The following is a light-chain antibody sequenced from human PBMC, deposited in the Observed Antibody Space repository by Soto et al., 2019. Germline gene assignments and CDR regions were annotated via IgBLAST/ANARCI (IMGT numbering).Light chain of an antibody. Sequence: EIVLTQPPGTLSLSPGERATLSCRAIQSVSSSYLAWYQQKPGQAPRLRIYGACSRATGIPDRFSGSGSGTDFTLTISGLEPEDFAVYYCQQYGGSPLVTFGGGTKVDIK. V-gene: IGKV3-20*01. J-gene: IGKJ4*01. CDR2: GAC. CDR3: QQYGGSPLVT. CDR1: QSVSSSY.